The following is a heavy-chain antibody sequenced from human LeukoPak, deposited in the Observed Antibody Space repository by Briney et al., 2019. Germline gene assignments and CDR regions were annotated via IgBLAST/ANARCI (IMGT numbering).Heavy chain of an antibody. CDR1: GFTFSSYS. CDR2: ISSSSYI. D-gene: IGHD3-9*01. V-gene: IGHV3-21*01. CDR3: ARDLIDILTGEGVFDY. Sequence: GGSLRLSCAASGFTFSSYSMNWVRQAPGKGLEWVSSISSSSYIYYADSVKGRFTISRDNAKNSLYLQMNSLRAEDTAVYYCARDLIDILTGEGVFDYWGQGTLVTVSS. J-gene: IGHJ4*02.